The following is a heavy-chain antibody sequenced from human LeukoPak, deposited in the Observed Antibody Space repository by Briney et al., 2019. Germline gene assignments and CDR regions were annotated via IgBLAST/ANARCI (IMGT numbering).Heavy chain of an antibody. J-gene: IGHJ4*02. D-gene: IGHD2-21*02. CDR1: GGSFSSRSYY. Sequence: SETLSLTCSVSGGSFSSRSYYWAWIRQPPGKGLEWIGNLYYSGSTDYNPSLKSRVTISVHTSKNQLSLNLISVTAADTAVYYCARSPPFCGGDCYVDYWGQGTQVTVSS. CDR2: LYYSGST. CDR3: ARSPPFCGGDCYVDY. V-gene: IGHV4-39*01.